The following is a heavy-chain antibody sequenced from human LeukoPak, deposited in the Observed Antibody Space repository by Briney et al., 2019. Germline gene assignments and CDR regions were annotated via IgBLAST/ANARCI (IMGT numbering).Heavy chain of an antibody. CDR2: ISAYNGNT. CDR3: ARSTITMIENWFDP. D-gene: IGHD3-22*01. Sequence: ASVKVSCKASGCTFTSYGISWVRQAPGQGLEWMGWISAYNGNTNYAQKLQGRVTMTTDTSTSTAYMELRSLRSDDTAVYYCARSTITMIENWFDPWGQGTLVTVSS. CDR1: GCTFTSYG. V-gene: IGHV1-18*01. J-gene: IGHJ5*02.